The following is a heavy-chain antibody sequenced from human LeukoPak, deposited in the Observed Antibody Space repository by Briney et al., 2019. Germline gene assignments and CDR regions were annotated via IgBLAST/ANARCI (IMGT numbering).Heavy chain of an antibody. CDR3: ARGQPQRYNSDWYVNWFDP. D-gene: IGHD6-19*01. Sequence: SETLSLTCTVSGASISSSYWSWIRQPPGKGLEWIGYIYYSGATKYNPSLRSRVTISIDTSKNQFSLKLNSVTAADTAVYYCARGQPQRYNSDWYVNWFDPWGQGTLVSVSS. CDR1: GASISSSY. V-gene: IGHV4-59*01. CDR2: IYYSGAT. J-gene: IGHJ5*02.